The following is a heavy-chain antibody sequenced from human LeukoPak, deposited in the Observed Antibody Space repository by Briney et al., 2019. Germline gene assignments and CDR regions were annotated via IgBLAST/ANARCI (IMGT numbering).Heavy chain of an antibody. J-gene: IGHJ3*02. CDR3: ARVQSYYGSGSYYAFDI. CDR2: IFYSGST. Sequence: ASETLSLTCTVSGGSISSYYWSWIRQPPGKGLEWIGYIFYSGSTNYNPSLKSRVTISVDTSKNQFSLKLSSVTAADTAVYYCARVQSYYGSGSYYAFDIWGQGTMVTVSS. CDR1: GGSISSYY. V-gene: IGHV4-59*01. D-gene: IGHD3-10*01.